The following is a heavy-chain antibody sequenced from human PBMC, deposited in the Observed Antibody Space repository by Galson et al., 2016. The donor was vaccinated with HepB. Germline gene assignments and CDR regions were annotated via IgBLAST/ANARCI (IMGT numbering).Heavy chain of an antibody. D-gene: IGHD2-21*01. CDR2: ISGNGKTL. CDR1: GFPFTDFF. J-gene: IGHJ4*02. V-gene: IGHV3-11*01. CDR3: ARGGGELDY. Sequence: SLRLSCAASGFPFTDFFMTWIRQAPGTGLQWLAYISGNGKTLDYAESVKGRFTISRDNANNPLYLQMNSLRVEDTAVYYCARGGGELDYWGQGSLVTVSS.